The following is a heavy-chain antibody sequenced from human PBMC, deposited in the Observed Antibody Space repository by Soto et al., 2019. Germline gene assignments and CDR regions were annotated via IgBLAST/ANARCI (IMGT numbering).Heavy chain of an antibody. J-gene: IGHJ4*02. CDR2: ISATGST. D-gene: IGHD6-19*01. Sequence: EVQVLDSGGGLVQPGGSQRLSCEASGFTFSNYAMSWVCQAPGKGLEWGSTISATGSTLYADSVKGRFTISRDNSKHRVYLQMNFLRAEDTAVYYCAKVSNKWAVAQRGYFDYWGQGTMVTVSS. CDR1: GFTFSNYA. CDR3: AKVSNKWAVAQRGYFDY. V-gene: IGHV3-23*01.